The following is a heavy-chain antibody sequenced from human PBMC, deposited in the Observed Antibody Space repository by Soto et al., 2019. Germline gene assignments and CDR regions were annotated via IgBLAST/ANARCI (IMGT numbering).Heavy chain of an antibody. CDR1: GYSFTSYW. D-gene: IGHD2-15*01. J-gene: IGHJ4*02. CDR3: ARTDIVVVGGHGTFDY. V-gene: IGHV5-51*01. Sequence: GESLKISCKGSGYSFTSYWIGWVRQMPGKGLEWMGIIYPGDSDTRYSPSFQGQVTISADKSISTAYLQWSSLKASDTAMYYCARTDIVVVGGHGTFDYWGQGTLVTVS. CDR2: IYPGDSDT.